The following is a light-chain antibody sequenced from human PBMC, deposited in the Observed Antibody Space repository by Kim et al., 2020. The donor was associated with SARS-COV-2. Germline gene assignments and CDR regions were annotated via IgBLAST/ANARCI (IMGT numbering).Light chain of an antibody. CDR1: KWGDKD. J-gene: IGLJ1*01. CDR3: QAWDSSTHNYV. Sequence: PRQPGDITGSRYKWGDKDVSWYKQKPGQSLVVVIYQDNQRPSGIPERFSGSNSGNTATLTIRGTQAMDEADYYCQAWDSSTHNYVFGAGTKVTVL. CDR2: QDN. V-gene: IGLV3-1*01.